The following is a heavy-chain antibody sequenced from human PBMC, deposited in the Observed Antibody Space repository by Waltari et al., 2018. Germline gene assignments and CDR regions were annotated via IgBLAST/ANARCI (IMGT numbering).Heavy chain of an antibody. CDR3: ARGGPPRLQPDY. D-gene: IGHD4-4*01. J-gene: IGHJ4*02. Sequence: VQLVESGGGLVQPGGSLRLSCAASGFTFSSYWMHWVRQAPGKGLEWIGSIDHSGSTYYNPSLKSRVTISVDTSKNQFSLKLSSVTAADTAVYYCARGGPPRLQPDYWGQGTLVTVSS. V-gene: IGHV4-38-2*01. CDR2: IDHSGST. CDR1: GFTFSSYW.